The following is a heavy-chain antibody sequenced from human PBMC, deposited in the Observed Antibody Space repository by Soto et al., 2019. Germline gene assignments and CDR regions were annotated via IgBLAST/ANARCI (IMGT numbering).Heavy chain of an antibody. Sequence: QLQLQESGPGLVKPSETLSLTCSVSDDSINSDKYYWGWIRQPPGKGLEWIGSIYYRGNAYYNPSLQPRVTISLDKSGSQFSLKLNSVTAADSAVYFCARLEGLATISYYFDFWGPGALVTVSS. D-gene: IGHD3-9*01. V-gene: IGHV4-39*01. CDR1: DDSINSDKYY. J-gene: IGHJ4*02. CDR2: IYYRGNA. CDR3: ARLEGLATISYYFDF.